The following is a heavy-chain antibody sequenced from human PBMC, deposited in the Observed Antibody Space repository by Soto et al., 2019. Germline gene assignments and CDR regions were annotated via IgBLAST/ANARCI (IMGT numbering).Heavy chain of an antibody. V-gene: IGHV3-66*01. CDR1: GCTVSSNY. CDR3: ARNYDFWSGFYYYMDV. Sequence: EVQLVESGGGLVQPGGSLRLSCAASGCTVSSNYMSWVRQAPGKGLEWVSVIYSGGSTYYADSVKGRFTISRDNSKNTLYLQMNSLRAEDTAVYYCARNYDFWSGFYYYMDVWGKGTTVTVSS. CDR2: IYSGGST. D-gene: IGHD3-3*01. J-gene: IGHJ6*03.